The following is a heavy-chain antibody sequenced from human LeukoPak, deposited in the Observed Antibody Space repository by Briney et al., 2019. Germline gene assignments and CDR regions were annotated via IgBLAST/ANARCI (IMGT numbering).Heavy chain of an antibody. D-gene: IGHD2-21*02. CDR1: GLTFSSYA. CDR3: AKDLVRAVTAISASFLFDY. J-gene: IGHJ4*02. V-gene: IGHV3-23*01. Sequence: GGSLRLSCAASGLTFSSYAMSWVRHAPGKGLEWVSFISGSGGSTYYADSVKGRFTISRDNSKNTLYLQMNSLRAEDTAVYYCAKDLVRAVTAISASFLFDYWGQGTLVTVSS. CDR2: ISGSGGST.